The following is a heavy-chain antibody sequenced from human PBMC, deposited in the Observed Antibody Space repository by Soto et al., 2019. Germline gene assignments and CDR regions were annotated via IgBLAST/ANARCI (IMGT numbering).Heavy chain of an antibody. CDR2: IYQSGST. CDR3: ARELLFYDSDGFSWDDAFDI. CDR1: GGSLSSSAYS. V-gene: IGHV4-30-2*01. Sequence: TLSLTCAVSGGSLSSSAYSWSWIRQPPGKGLEWIGFIYQSGSTYYNPSLKSRVTMSLDRPKNQFSLKLSSVTAADTAVYYCARELLFYDSDGFSWDDAFDIWGQGT. D-gene: IGHD3-22*01. J-gene: IGHJ3*02.